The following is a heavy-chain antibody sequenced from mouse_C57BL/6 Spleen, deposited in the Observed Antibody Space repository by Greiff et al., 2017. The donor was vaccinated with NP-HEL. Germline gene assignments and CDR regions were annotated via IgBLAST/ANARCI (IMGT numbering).Heavy chain of an antibody. V-gene: IGHV1-15*01. Sequence: VQLQQSGAELGRPGASVTLSGKASGDKFTDYEMHWVKQTPVQGLEWMGAIDPETGGTAYNQKFKGKAILTADKSSSTAYMELRSLTSEDSAVYYCTDGYWGHFDYWGQGTTLTVSS. CDR3: TDGYWGHFDY. CDR2: IDPETGGT. D-gene: IGHD2-3*01. J-gene: IGHJ2*01. CDR1: GDKFTDYE.